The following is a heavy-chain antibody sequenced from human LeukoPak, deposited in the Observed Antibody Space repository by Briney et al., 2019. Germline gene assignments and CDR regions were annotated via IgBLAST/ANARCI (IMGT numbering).Heavy chain of an antibody. CDR1: GFAFSSYW. J-gene: IGHJ4*02. V-gene: IGHV3-74*01. CDR3: TRDHVPSTYSGSHNYLDY. D-gene: IGHD1-26*01. Sequence: PGGSLRLSCAASGFAFSSYWMHWVRQAPGKGLVWVSRINSDGSFASYADSVKGRFTISRDNAKNTLYLQMNSLRAEDTAVYYCTRDHVPSTYSGSHNYLDYWGQGTLVTVSS. CDR2: INSDGSFA.